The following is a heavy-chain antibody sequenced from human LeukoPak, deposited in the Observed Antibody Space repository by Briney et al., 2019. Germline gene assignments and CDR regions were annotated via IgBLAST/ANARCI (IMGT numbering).Heavy chain of an antibody. Sequence: QPGGSLRLSCAASGFTFSSYAMHWVRQAPGKGLEGVAVISYDGSNKYYADSVKGRFTISRDNSKNTLYLQMNSLRAEDTAVYYCARDNPTVAGRDAFDIWGQGTMVTVSS. J-gene: IGHJ3*02. CDR3: ARDNPTVAGRDAFDI. V-gene: IGHV3-30-3*01. CDR1: GFTFSSYA. D-gene: IGHD6-19*01. CDR2: ISYDGSNK.